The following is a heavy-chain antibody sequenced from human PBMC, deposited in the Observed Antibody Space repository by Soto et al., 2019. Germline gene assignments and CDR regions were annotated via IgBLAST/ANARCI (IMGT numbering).Heavy chain of an antibody. CDR2: IIPIFGTA. V-gene: IGHV1-69*13. D-gene: IGHD6-6*01. Sequence: SVKVSCKASGGTFSSYAISWVRQAPGQGLEWMGGIIPIFGTANYAQKFQGRVTITADESTSTAYMELSSLRSEDTAVYYCARHESIAARSGSQVSGMDVWGQGTTVTVSS. J-gene: IGHJ6*02. CDR3: ARHESIAARSGSQVSGMDV. CDR1: GGTFSSYA.